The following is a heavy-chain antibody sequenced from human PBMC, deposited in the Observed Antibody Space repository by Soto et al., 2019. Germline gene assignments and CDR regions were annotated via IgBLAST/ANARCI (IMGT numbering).Heavy chain of an antibody. J-gene: IGHJ6*02. CDR3: ATAVTKGAYGLEV. CDR1: VFTFSTYW. CDR2: INSAGSKT. V-gene: IGHV3-74*01. Sequence: EMQVVESGGGLVQPGGSLRLSCEASVFTFSTYWMHWVRLAPGKGLVWVSRINSAGSKTAYADSVKGRLTISRVSAKTTLYLQMNSLRVEDTAVYYCATAVTKGAYGLEVWGQGTTVTFSS.